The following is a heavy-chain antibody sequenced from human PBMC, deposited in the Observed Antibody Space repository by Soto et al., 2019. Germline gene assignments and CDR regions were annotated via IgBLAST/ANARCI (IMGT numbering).Heavy chain of an antibody. CDR1: GASLYNIT. J-gene: IGHJ4*02. CDR3: VRLPLDS. Sequence: QVQLVQSGAEVKKPGSSVRVSCKIFGASLYNITVSWVRQAPGLGLQWMGRVNPVLGTANYAQEFRGRVRLSADRSTNTAYMDMTSLTPDDTAMYYCVRLPLDSWGQGTLVAVSS. V-gene: IGHV1-69*08. CDR2: VNPVLGTA.